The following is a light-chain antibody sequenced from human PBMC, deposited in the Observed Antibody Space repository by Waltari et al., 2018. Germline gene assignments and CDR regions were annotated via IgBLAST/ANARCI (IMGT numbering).Light chain of an antibody. CDR3: SSYTSSTTSVI. CDR1: SRDVGGYNY. J-gene: IGLJ2*01. CDR2: EVN. Sequence: QSALTQPASVSGSPGQSITISCTGTSRDVGGYNYVSWYQQHPGKAPKLMIYEVNNRPLGVSNRFSGFKSANTASLTISGLQAEDEANYYCSSYTSSTTSVIFGGGTKLTVL. V-gene: IGLV2-14*01.